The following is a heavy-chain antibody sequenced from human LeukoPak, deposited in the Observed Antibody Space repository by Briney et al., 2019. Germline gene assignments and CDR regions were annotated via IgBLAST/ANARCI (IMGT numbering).Heavy chain of an antibody. J-gene: IGHJ4*02. CDR2: IRYDGSNK. CDR3: AKSGEDSSGWLSYFDY. Sequence: GGSLRLSCAASGFTFSSYGMHWVRQAPGEGLEWVAFIRYDGSNKYYADSLKGRFTISRDNSKNTLYLQMNSLRAEDTAVYYCAKSGEDSSGWLSYFDYWGQGTLVTVSS. CDR1: GFTFSSYG. V-gene: IGHV3-30*02. D-gene: IGHD6-19*01.